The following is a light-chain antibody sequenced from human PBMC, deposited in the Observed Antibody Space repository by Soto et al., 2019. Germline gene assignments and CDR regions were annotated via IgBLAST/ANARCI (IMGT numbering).Light chain of an antibody. CDR3: QKYNRAPPYP. Sequence: DIQMTQSPSSLSASVGDRVTITFRASQGISNYLAWYQQKPGKVPKLLIYAASTLQSGVPSPFSGSGSGTDFTLTISSLQPEDVATYYCQKYNRAPPYPFGQGTKLEIK. CDR1: QGISNY. V-gene: IGKV1-27*01. J-gene: IGKJ2*01. CDR2: AAS.